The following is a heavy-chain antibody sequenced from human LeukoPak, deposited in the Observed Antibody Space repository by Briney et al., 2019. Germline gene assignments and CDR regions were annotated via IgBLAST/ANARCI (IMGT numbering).Heavy chain of an antibody. Sequence: GGALSLSCAGSGFTFSNYAMSWVRQAPGKGLERVSAISDSGGRTYDLDSVRGRFTISRDNSKNTLYLQVNSLRAEDTAVYYCAKHFGSGTYYNFLDFWGQGTLVTVSS. J-gene: IGHJ4*02. CDR3: AKHFGSGTYYNFLDF. CDR2: ISDSGGRT. D-gene: IGHD3-10*01. V-gene: IGHV3-23*01. CDR1: GFTFSNYA.